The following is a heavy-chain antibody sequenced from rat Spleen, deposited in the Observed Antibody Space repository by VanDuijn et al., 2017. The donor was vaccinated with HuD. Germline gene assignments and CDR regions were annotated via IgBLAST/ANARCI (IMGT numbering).Heavy chain of an antibody. CDR2: TWIDGNT. V-gene: IGHV2-32*01. CDR3: AREMDNSFYFDY. D-gene: IGHD1-10*01. Sequence: QVQLKESGPGLVQSSQTLSLTCSVSGFSISSYHINWVRQPPGKGLEWMGVTWIDGNTAYHSLLKSRLTISRDTSNSQVFLKMSSLQIEDIATYYCAREMDNSFYFDYWGQGVMVTVSS. CDR1: GFSISSYH. J-gene: IGHJ2*01.